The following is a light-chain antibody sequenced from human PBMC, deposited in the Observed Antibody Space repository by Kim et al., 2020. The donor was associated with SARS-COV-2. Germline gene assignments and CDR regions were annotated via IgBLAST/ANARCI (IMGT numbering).Light chain of an antibody. CDR2: EVI. J-gene: IGLJ1*01. Sequence: QSALVQPASVSGSPGQSIALSCTGTTNDIGTYDHISWYQQRPGKAPRLIIFEVIKRPSGISSRFSASKSGNTASLTISGLQAEDEADYYCCSYTNSFIYVFGTGTKVTV. CDR3: CSYTNSFIYV. V-gene: IGLV2-14*02. CDR1: TNDIGTYDH.